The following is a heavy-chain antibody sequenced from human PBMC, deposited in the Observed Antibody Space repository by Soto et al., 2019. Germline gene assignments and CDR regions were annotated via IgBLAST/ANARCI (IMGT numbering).Heavy chain of an antibody. CDR3: AQRSNRTSMMAY. CDR1: GFSLSTSGVS. J-gene: IGHJ4*01. CDR2: VFWDDDK. V-gene: IGHV2-5*02. D-gene: IGHD3-16*01. Sequence: SGPTLVNPTPTLTLTCTFSGFSLSTSGVSVGWVRQPPGKALEWLALVFWDDDKRYSTALKSRLTVTKDTSKNQVVPTVTNVDPVDTATYYCAQRSNRTSMMAYWGQGIRVTVSS.